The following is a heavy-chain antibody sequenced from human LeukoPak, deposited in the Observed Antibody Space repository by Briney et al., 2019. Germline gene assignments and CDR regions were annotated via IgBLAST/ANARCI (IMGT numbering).Heavy chain of an antibody. V-gene: IGHV4-31*03. CDR2: KYYSGSA. CDR1: GVSVSDGRYY. CDR3: ATPYCSAISCLDVFNM. J-gene: IGHJ3*02. D-gene: IGHD2-15*01. Sequence: SQTLSLTCNVSGVSVSDGRYYWTWIRQHPGKGLEWIGYKYYSGSAKYNPSLKSRLTISIDTSKNQFSLQLSSVTAADTATYYCATPYCSAISCLDVFNMWGQGTRVTVSS.